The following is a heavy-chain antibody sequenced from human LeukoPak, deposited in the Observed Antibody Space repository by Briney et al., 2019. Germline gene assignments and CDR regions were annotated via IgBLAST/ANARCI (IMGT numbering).Heavy chain of an antibody. J-gene: IGHJ6*03. CDR2: ISTTGSYI. CDR1: GFTFSNYN. V-gene: IGHV3-21*01. D-gene: IGHD3-10*01. CDR3: AKELYYYGSGRKYHMDV. Sequence: GGSLRLSCAASGFTFSNYNINWVRQAPGKGLEWVSSISTTGSYIYYADSVKGRLTISRDNSKNTLYLQMNSLRAEDTAVYYCAKELYYYGSGRKYHMDVWGKGTTVTISS.